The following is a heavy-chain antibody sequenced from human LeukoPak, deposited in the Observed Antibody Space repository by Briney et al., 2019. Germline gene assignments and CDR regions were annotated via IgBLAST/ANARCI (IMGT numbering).Heavy chain of an antibody. CDR2: ITGSSDTT. CDR1: GFTLSSYA. V-gene: IGHV3-23*01. CDR3: AATMVRGVRDY. Sequence: PGGSLRLSCAASGFTLSSYAMSWVRQAPGKGLEWVSSITGSSDTTYYADSVKGRFTISRDNSKNTLYLQMNSLRAEDTAVYYCAATMVRGVRDYWGQGTLVTVSS. J-gene: IGHJ4*02. D-gene: IGHD3-10*01.